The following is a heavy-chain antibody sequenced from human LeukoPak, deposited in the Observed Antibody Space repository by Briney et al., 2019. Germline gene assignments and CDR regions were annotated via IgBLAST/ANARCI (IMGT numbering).Heavy chain of an antibody. Sequence: SETLSLTCTVSGGSISSGGYYWSWIRQHPGKGLEWIGYIYYSGSTYYNPSLKSRVTISVDTSKNQFSLKLSSVTAADTAVYYRARSYIEGYCSSTSCYPPPYYFDYWGQGTLVTVSS. CDR1: GGSISSGGYY. CDR3: ARSYIEGYCSSTSCYPPPYYFDY. V-gene: IGHV4-31*03. J-gene: IGHJ4*02. D-gene: IGHD2-2*01. CDR2: IYYSGST.